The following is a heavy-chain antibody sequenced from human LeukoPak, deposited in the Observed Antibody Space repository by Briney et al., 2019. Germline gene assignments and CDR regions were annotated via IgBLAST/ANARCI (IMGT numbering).Heavy chain of an antibody. CDR3: AKDRLWFGELLGTGVDGQFDY. Sequence: PGGSLRLSCAASGFTFSSYGMSWVRQAPGKGLEWVSAISGSGGSTYYADSVKGRFTISRDNSKNTLYLQMNSLRAEDTAVYYCAKDRLWFGELLGTGVDGQFDYWGQGILVTVSS. J-gene: IGHJ4*02. V-gene: IGHV3-23*01. CDR1: GFTFSSYG. D-gene: IGHD3-10*01. CDR2: ISGSGGST.